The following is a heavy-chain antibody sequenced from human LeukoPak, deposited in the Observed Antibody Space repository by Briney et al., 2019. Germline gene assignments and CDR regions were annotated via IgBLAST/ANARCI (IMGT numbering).Heavy chain of an antibody. CDR1: GYTFTGYY. V-gene: IGHV1-2*06. D-gene: IGHD3-3*01. CDR3: ARDFGGTYYDFWSGYSQED. J-gene: IGHJ4*02. CDR2: INPNSGGT. Sequence: ASVKVSCKASGYTFTGYYMHWVRQAPGQGLEWMGRINPNSGGTNYAQKFQGRVTMTRDTSISTAYMELSRLRSDDTAVYYCARDFGGTYYDFWSGYSQEDWGQGTLVTVSS.